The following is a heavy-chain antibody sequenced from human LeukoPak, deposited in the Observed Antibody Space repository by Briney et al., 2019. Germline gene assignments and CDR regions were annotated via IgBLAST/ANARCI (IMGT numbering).Heavy chain of an antibody. CDR3: AKSGGLSGSGRLAMDV. Sequence: GGSLRLSCAASGFTFSPYAMSWVRLPPGKGREWVSGISGSGGSTYYADSVKGRFTSARDNSNNTLYVQMNSLRVEDTAVYYCAKSGGLSGSGRLAMDVWGQGTTVTVSS. J-gene: IGHJ6*02. CDR1: GFTFSPYA. V-gene: IGHV3-23*01. CDR2: ISGSGGST. D-gene: IGHD3-10*01.